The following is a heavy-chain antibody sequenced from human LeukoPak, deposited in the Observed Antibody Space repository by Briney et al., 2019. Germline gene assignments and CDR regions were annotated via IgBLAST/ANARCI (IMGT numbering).Heavy chain of an antibody. CDR1: GYTFTSCG. CDR3: ARAYDFPDY. Sequence: ASVKVSCKASGYTFTSCGISWVRQAPGQGLEWMGIINPSGGSTSYAQKFQGRVTMTRDTSTSTVYMELSSLRSEDTAVYYCARAYDFPDYWGQGTLVTVSS. CDR2: INPSGGST. V-gene: IGHV1-46*01. D-gene: IGHD3-3*01. J-gene: IGHJ4*02.